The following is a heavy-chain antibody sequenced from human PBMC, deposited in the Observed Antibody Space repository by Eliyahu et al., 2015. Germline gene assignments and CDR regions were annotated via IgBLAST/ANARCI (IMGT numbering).Heavy chain of an antibody. CDR2: INVDGSMI. CDR3: ARDGLITVAGVDFDS. V-gene: IGHV3-74*01. CDR1: XFXFXSYW. Sequence: EVQLVESGGGLVQPGGSLRLSCAASXFXFXSYWMHWVRQAPGKGLVWVPRINVDGSMIHYADSVKGRFTISRDNAKNTLFLQMNSLRADDTAVYYCARDGLITVAGVDFDSWGQGTLVTVSS. J-gene: IGHJ4*02. D-gene: IGHD6-19*01.